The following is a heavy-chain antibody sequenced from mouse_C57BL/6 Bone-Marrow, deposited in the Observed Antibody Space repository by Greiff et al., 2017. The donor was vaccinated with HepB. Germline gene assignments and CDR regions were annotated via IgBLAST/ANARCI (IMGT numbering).Heavy chain of an antibody. D-gene: IGHD1-1*02. V-gene: IGHV1-52*01. CDR2: IDPSDSET. Sequence: VQLQQPGAELVRPGSSVKLSCKASGYTFTSYWMHWVKQRPIQGLEWIGNIDPSDSETHYNQKFKDKATLTVDKSSSTAYMQLSSLTSEDSAVYYCARRGWGNYFDYWGKGTTLTVSS. J-gene: IGHJ2*01. CDR3: ARRGWGNYFDY. CDR1: GYTFTSYW.